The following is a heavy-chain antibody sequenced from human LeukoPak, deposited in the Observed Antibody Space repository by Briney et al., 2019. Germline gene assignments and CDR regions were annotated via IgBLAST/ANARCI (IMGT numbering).Heavy chain of an antibody. V-gene: IGHV3-23*01. Sequence: GGSLRLSCAASGSTFSSYAMSWVRQAPGKGLEWVSTISGSGGSTYYADSVKGRFTISRDNSKSTLYLQMNSLRAEDSAVYYCAKDRNYYDSSGYSDPGDYWGQGTLVTVSS. D-gene: IGHD3-22*01. J-gene: IGHJ4*02. CDR2: ISGSGGST. CDR1: GSTFSSYA. CDR3: AKDRNYYDSSGYSDPGDY.